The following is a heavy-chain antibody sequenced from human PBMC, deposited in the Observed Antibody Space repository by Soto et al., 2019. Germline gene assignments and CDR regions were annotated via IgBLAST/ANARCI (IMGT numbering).Heavy chain of an antibody. CDR2: ISSSSSYI. CDR3: ARDARWELLPYFDY. D-gene: IGHD1-26*01. CDR1: GFTFSSYS. V-gene: IGHV3-21*01. Sequence: EVQLVESGGGLVKPGGSLRLSCAASGFTFSSYSMNWVRQAPGKGLEWVSSISSSSSYIYYADSVKGRFTISRENAKNSLYLQMNSLRAEDTAVYYCARDARWELLPYFDYWGQGTLVTVSS. J-gene: IGHJ4*02.